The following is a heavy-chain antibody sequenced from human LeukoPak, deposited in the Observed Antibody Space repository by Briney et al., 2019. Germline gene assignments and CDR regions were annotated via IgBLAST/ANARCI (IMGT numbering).Heavy chain of an antibody. V-gene: IGHV4-39*01. CDR2: IYYSGST. Sequence: KSSEPLSLTCTVSSGSISSSFYYWGWIRQPPGKGLEWIGSIYYSGSTYYNPSLKSRVTISVDTSKNQFSLKLSSVTAADTAVYYCARHWAEHYYGSGIYYNVLFDYWGQGTLVTVSS. J-gene: IGHJ4*02. CDR3: ARHWAEHYYGSGIYYNVLFDY. CDR1: SGSISSSFYY. D-gene: IGHD3-10*01.